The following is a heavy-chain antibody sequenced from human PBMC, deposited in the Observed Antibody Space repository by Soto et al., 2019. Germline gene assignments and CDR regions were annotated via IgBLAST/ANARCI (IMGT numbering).Heavy chain of an antibody. CDR3: AKFGTIFGVVIDGGMDV. CDR1: GFTFSSYA. J-gene: IGHJ6*02. Sequence: EVQLLESGGGLVQPGGSLRLSCAASGFTFSSYAMSWVRQAPGKGLEWVSAISGSGGSTYYADSVKGRFTISRDNSKNTLYRQMNSLRAEDTAVYYCAKFGTIFGVVIDGGMDVWGQGTTVTVSS. CDR2: ISGSGGST. V-gene: IGHV3-23*01. D-gene: IGHD3-3*01.